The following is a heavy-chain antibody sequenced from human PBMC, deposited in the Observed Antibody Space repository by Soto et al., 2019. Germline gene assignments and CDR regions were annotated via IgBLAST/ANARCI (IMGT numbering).Heavy chain of an antibody. CDR1: GFTVNSNY. J-gene: IGHJ6*03. D-gene: IGHD3-10*01. V-gene: IGHV3-66*01. CDR2: IYSGGRT. CDR3: AGRGGPGDYFYMDV. Sequence: EVQLVESGGGLVQPGGSLRLSCAASGFTVNSNYMSWVRQAPGKGLEWVSVIYSGGRTYYADSVKGRFTISRDSSKNTLYLQMNSLRTEDTAVYYCAGRGGPGDYFYMDVWDKGTTVTVPS.